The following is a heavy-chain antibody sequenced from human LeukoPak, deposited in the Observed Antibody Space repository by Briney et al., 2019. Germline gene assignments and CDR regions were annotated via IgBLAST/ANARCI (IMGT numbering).Heavy chain of an antibody. CDR3: AKDLYDSSGYYLDY. CDR1: GLAVSSTF. V-gene: IGHV3-53*05. Sequence: GGSLRLSCAPSGLAVSSTFMSWVRQAPGRGLEWVSIIYSGGTTHYSDSVKGRFTISRDNAKNSLYLQMNSLRAEDTALYYCAKDLYDSSGYYLDYWGQGTLVTVSS. CDR2: IYSGGTT. J-gene: IGHJ4*02. D-gene: IGHD3-22*01.